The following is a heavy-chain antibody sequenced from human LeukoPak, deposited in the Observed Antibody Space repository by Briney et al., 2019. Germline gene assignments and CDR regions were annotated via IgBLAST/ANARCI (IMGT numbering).Heavy chain of an antibody. V-gene: IGHV4-39*07. J-gene: IGHJ4*02. CDR1: GGSVSSTTYY. Sequence: SETLSLTCTVSGGSVSSTTYYWSWIRQPPGKGLEWIASINYSGSTNYNPSLKSRVTILVDTSKNQFSLKVSSVTAADTAVYYCARGQYSGSCFDNWGQGSLVTVSS. CDR3: ARGQYSGSCFDN. CDR2: INYSGST. D-gene: IGHD1-26*01.